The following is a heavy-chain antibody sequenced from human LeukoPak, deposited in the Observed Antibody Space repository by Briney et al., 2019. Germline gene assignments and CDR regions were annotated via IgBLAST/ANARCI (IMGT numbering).Heavy chain of an antibody. V-gene: IGHV3-53*01. CDR1: GFTVSSNY. J-gene: IGHJ4*02. CDR3: ARVYTRTHWNRFDY. D-gene: IGHD1-1*01. Sequence: GGSLRLSCAASGFTVSSNYMSWVRQAPGKGLEWVSLIYSGGSTYYADSVKGRFTISRDNSKNTLYLQMNSLRAEDTAVYYCARVYTRTHWNRFDYWGQGTLVTVSS. CDR2: IYSGGST.